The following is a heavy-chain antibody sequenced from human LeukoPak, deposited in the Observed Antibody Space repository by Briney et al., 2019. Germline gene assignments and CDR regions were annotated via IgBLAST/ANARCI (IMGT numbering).Heavy chain of an antibody. CDR3: ARVAPFSGKAFDI. J-gene: IGHJ3*02. V-gene: IGHV4-59*11. CDR2: LYYSGST. CDR1: GGSLSNHY. Sequence: PSETLSLTCTVSGGSLSNHYWSWIRQPPGKGLEWIGYLYYSGSTNYNPSLKSRVTVSVDTSKNQFSLKLSSVTAADTAVYYCARVAPFSGKAFDIWGQGTRVTVSS. D-gene: IGHD1-26*01.